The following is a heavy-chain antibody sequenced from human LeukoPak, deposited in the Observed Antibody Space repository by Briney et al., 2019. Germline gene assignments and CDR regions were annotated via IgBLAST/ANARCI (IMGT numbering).Heavy chain of an antibody. CDR2: ISYDGGFK. D-gene: IGHD6-19*01. J-gene: IGHJ4*02. Sequence: GRSLRLSCAASGFTFSTYVMHWVRQAPGKGLEWVAVISYDGGFKYYADSVKGRFTISRDSSKNTLYLQMNSLRDEDTAVYYCAREGGGIAVAGPAFDYWGQGTLVTVSS. CDR1: GFTFSTYV. V-gene: IGHV3-30*04. CDR3: AREGGGIAVAGPAFDY.